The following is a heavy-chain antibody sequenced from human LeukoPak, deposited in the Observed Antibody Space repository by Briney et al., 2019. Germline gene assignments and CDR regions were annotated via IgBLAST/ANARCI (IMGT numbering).Heavy chain of an antibody. J-gene: IGHJ4*02. CDR2: INPNSGGT. Sequence: GASVKVSFTASGYTFTGYYMHWVRQAPGQGLEWMGRINPNSGGTNYAQKFQGRVTMTRDTSISTASMELRRLRSDDTAVYYCARTRRQQLVDYWGQGTLVTVSS. CDR1: GYTFTGYY. CDR3: ARTRRQQLVDY. V-gene: IGHV1-2*06. D-gene: IGHD6-13*01.